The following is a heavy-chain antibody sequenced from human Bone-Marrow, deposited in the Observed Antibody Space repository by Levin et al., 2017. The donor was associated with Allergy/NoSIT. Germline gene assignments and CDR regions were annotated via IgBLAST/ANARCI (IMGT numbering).Heavy chain of an antibody. Sequence: LSLTCAASGFTFSSYAMSWVRQAPGKGLEWVSAISGSGGSTYYADSVKGRFTISRDNSKNTLYLQMNSLRAEDTAVYYCAKETRGFSAFFDYWGQGTLVTVSS. V-gene: IGHV3-23*01. CDR3: AKETRGFSAFFDY. CDR2: ISGSGGST. J-gene: IGHJ4*02. D-gene: IGHD1-7*01. CDR1: GFTFSSYA.